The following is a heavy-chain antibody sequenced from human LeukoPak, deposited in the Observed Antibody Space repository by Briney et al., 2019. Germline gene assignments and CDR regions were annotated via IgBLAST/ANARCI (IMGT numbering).Heavy chain of an antibody. CDR3: AARYSSSLLVY. J-gene: IGHJ4*02. Sequence: GGSQRLTCQVSGLTLRTYTMNWVRQAPGKGLERVAVISYDGSTIYYADSVKGRFTISRDNSKNTLYLQMNSLRAEDTAVYYCAARYSSSLLVYWGQGTLVTVSS. V-gene: IGHV3-30*01. CDR2: ISYDGSTI. D-gene: IGHD6-6*01. CDR1: GLTLRTYT.